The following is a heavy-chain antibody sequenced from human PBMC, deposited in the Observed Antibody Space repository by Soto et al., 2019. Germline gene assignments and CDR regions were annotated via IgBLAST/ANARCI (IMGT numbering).Heavy chain of an antibody. Sequence: QVHLQESGPGLVKPSGTLSLTCGVSGGSINNGYWWTWVRQPPGKGLEWIGEKHHSGSTNYNLSLKSRVSISRDKSKNQFSLILSSVTADDTAVYYCAYSSGWWRLDVWGQGTTVTVSS. CDR3: AYSSGWWRLDV. D-gene: IGHD6-19*01. V-gene: IGHV4-4*02. CDR1: GGSINNGYW. CDR2: KHHSGST. J-gene: IGHJ6*02.